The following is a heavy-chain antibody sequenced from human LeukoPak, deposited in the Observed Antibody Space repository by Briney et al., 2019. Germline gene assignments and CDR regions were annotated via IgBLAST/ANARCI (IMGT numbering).Heavy chain of an antibody. CDR2: INPNSGGT. CDR3: AGEMTTSLHFDY. CDR1: GYTFTDYY. D-gene: IGHD4-17*01. V-gene: IGHV1-2*06. Sequence: ASVKVSCKASGYTFTDYYMHWVRQAPGQGPEWMGRINPNSGGTNYAQKFQGRVTMTRDTSISTAYMELSRLRSDDTAVYYCAGEMTTSLHFDYWGQGTLVTVSS. J-gene: IGHJ4*02.